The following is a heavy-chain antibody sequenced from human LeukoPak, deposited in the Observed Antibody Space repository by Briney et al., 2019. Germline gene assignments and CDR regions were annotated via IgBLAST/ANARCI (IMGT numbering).Heavy chain of an antibody. D-gene: IGHD3-22*01. V-gene: IGHV1-2*02. CDR1: GYTFTGYY. Sequence: ASVKVSCKASGYTFTGYYMHWVRQAPGQGLEWMGWINPNSGGTNYAQKFQGRVTMTRDTSISTACMELSRLRSDDTAVYYCANYDSSGYYGFDYWGQGTLVTVSS. CDR2: INPNSGGT. J-gene: IGHJ4*02. CDR3: ANYDSSGYYGFDY.